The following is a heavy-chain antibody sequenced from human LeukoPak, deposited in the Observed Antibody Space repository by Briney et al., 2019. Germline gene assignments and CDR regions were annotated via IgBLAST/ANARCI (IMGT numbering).Heavy chain of an antibody. J-gene: IGHJ6*02. D-gene: IGHD2-2*01. V-gene: IGHV4-4*07. CDR3: ARDVVVVPAAIHYGMDV. CDR1: GGFISSYY. CDR2: IYSSGST. Sequence: SSETLSLTCTVSGGFISSYYWSWIRQPAGKGLEWIGRIYSSGSTNYNPSLKSRVTISVDTSKNQFSLNLSSVTAADTAVYYCARDVVVVPAAIHYGMDVWGQGTTVTVSS.